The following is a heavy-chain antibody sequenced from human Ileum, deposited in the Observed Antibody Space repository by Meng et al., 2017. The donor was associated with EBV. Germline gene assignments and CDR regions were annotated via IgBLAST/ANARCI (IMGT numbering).Heavy chain of an antibody. CDR3: TRVVEGATSWLDR. D-gene: IGHD1-26*01. CDR1: GYTFTSYG. V-gene: IGHV1-18*01. Sequence: VQLVECGAELKKPGASVKVFCKASGYTFTSYGINWVRQAPGQGLEWMGWISAFNGNTDYAQKFQGRVTMTTDTSTTTTYMELRSLRSDDTAVYYCTRVVEGATSWLDRWGQGTLVTVSS. J-gene: IGHJ5*02. CDR2: ISAFNGNT.